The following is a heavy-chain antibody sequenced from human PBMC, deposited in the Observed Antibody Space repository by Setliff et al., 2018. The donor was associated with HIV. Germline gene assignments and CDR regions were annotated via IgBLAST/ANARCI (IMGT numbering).Heavy chain of an antibody. CDR3: ARVITMVWTTFDP. J-gene: IGHJ5*02. CDR2: INHSGST. D-gene: IGHD3-10*01. Sequence: PSETLSLTCAVYGGSFSDHYWSWIRQPPGKGLEWIGEINHSGSTNYNPSLKSRVTISLDKSKNHFSLELRSVTAADTAVYYCARVITMVWTTFDPWGQGTLVTSPQ. V-gene: IGHV4-34*01. CDR1: GGSFSDHY.